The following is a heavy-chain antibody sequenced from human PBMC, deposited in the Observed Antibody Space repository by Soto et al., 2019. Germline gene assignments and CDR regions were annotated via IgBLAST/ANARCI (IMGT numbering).Heavy chain of an antibody. D-gene: IGHD4-17*01. Sequence: QVQLQEWGAGLLKPSETLSLTCSVYGGSVSGYFWSWIRQPPGRGLEWLGQIYYSGSTSYKPSLKSRLSISVDTSKSQLSLKTTSVTAADTAVYYCARHYGRAFDIWGQGTMVTVSS. CDR1: GGSVSGYF. J-gene: IGHJ3*02. CDR2: IYYSGST. CDR3: ARHYGRAFDI. V-gene: IGHV4-34*01.